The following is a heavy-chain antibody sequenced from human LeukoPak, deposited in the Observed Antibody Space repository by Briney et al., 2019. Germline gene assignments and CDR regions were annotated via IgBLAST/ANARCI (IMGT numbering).Heavy chain of an antibody. CDR3: ARGVTMIVVVIHDWYFDL. CDR2: IYYTRST. D-gene: IGHD3-22*01. Sequence: SETLSLTCTVSGGSISSSSNYWGWIRQPPGKGLEWIGSIYYTRSTYYNPSLKSRVTISVDTSKNQFSLKLTSVIAADTAVYYCARGVTMIVVVIHDWYFDLWGRGTLVTVSS. V-gene: IGHV4-39*01. CDR1: GGSISSSSNY. J-gene: IGHJ2*01.